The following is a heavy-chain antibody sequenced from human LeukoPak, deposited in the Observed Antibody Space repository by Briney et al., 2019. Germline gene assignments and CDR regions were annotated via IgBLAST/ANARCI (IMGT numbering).Heavy chain of an antibody. CDR3: ARRLAVTGRYYFDY. CDR1: GGSISGSPYY. V-gene: IGHV4-39*07. CDR2: IHYSGST. Sequence: SETLSLTCTVSGGSISGSPYYWGWIRQPPGKGLEWIGSIHYSGSTYYNPSLMSRVTMSVDTSKNQFSLRLNSVTAADTAVYYCARRLAVTGRYYFDYWGPGTLVTVSS. J-gene: IGHJ4*02. D-gene: IGHD6-13*01.